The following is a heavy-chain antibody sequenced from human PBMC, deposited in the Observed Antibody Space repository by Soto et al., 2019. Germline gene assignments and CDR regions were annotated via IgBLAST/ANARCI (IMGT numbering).Heavy chain of an antibody. J-gene: IGHJ5*02. CDR3: ARANYGSGSYGDWFDP. V-gene: IGHV4-31*03. CDR1: GGSISSGGYY. Sequence: SETLSLTCTASGGSISSGGYYWSWIRQHPGKGLEWIGYIYYSGSTYYNPSLKSRVTISVDTSKNQFSLKLSSVTAADTAVYYCARANYGSGSYGDWFDPWGQGTLVTVSS. D-gene: IGHD3-10*01. CDR2: IYYSGST.